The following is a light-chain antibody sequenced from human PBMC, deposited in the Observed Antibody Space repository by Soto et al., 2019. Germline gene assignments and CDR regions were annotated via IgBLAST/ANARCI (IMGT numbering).Light chain of an antibody. CDR1: NFVTKS. V-gene: IGLV3-21*02. CDR3: QVWDSRGDWRV. Sequence: SYELTQPPSVSVAPGQTATITWAGNNFVTKSVPWYQQKPGQAPVLVVHDDADRPSGIPERFSGSKSGDTATLTISRAEAGDEADYHCQVWDSRGDWRVFGGGTKLTVL. J-gene: IGLJ3*02. CDR2: DDA.